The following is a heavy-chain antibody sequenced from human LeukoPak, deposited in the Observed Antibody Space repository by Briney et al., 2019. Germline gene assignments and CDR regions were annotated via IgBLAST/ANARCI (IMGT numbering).Heavy chain of an antibody. CDR3: AKFLPTHIVVANYYFDY. D-gene: IGHD2-21*01. CDR2: ISGSGGST. V-gene: IGHV3-23*01. Sequence: GGSLRLSCAASGFTFSSYAMSWVRQAPGKGLEWVSAISGSGGSTYYADSVKGRFTISRDNSKNTLYLQMNSLRAEDTAVYYCAKFLPTHIVVANYYFDYWGQGSLVTVSS. CDR1: GFTFSSYA. J-gene: IGHJ4*02.